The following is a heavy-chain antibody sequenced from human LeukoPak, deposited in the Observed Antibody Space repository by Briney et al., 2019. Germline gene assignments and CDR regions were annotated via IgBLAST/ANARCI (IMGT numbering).Heavy chain of an antibody. Sequence: PGGSLRLSCAASGFTFSNAWMSWVRQAPAKGLEWVAHMNGDGGQIYYVDFVKGRFTISRDNAKNSLFLQMNGLRAEDSALYYCVAWGNSGNSWGQGTMVIVSS. J-gene: IGHJ3*01. D-gene: IGHD1-26*01. CDR3: VAWGNSGNS. V-gene: IGHV3-7*01. CDR1: GFTFSNAW. CDR2: MNGDGGQI.